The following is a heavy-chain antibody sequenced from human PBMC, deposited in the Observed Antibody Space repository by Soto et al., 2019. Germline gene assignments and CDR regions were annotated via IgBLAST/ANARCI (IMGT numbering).Heavy chain of an antibody. Sequence: GGSLRLSCAASGFTFRGSEMHWVRQAPGKGLEWVAFVSYDGDDQYYADSVKGRLTVSRDNSANTLHLQMDSLRPEDTAFYYCARASYFSEKTAYYAKSFKWFDPWGQGTLVTVSS. V-gene: IGHV3-30-3*01. J-gene: IGHJ5*02. CDR2: VSYDGDDQ. D-gene: IGHD3-9*01. CDR3: ARASYFSEKTAYYAKSFKWFDP. CDR1: GFTFRGSE.